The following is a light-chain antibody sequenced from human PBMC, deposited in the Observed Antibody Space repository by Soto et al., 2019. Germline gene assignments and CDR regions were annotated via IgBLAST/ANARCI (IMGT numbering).Light chain of an antibody. Sequence: QSVLTQPPSASGTPGQRVTISCSGGSSNIGSDDVNWYQQLPGRAPKPLIYSSNQRPSGVPDRFSGSKSGTSASLAISGLQSEDEADYYCCSYAGSYTYVFGTGTKVTVL. J-gene: IGLJ1*01. CDR2: SSN. CDR3: CSYAGSYTYV. CDR1: SSNIGSDD. V-gene: IGLV1-44*01.